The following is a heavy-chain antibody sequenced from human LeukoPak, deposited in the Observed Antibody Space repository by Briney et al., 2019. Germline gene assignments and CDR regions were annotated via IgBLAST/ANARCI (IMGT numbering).Heavy chain of an antibody. J-gene: IGHJ5*02. CDR2: ISSSSNYI. Sequence: TGGSLRLSCAASGFTFSSYSMNWVRQAPGKGLEWVSSISSSSNYIYYADSVKGRFTISRDNAKNSLYLQMNSLRAEDTAVYYCAKVWFGEFNNWFDPWGQGTLVTVSS. V-gene: IGHV3-21*01. CDR3: AKVWFGEFNNWFDP. D-gene: IGHD3-10*01. CDR1: GFTFSSYS.